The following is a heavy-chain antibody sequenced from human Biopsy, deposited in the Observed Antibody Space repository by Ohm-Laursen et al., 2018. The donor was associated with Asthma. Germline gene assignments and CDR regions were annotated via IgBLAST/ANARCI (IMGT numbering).Heavy chain of an antibody. CDR3: ARTFLFGSPYHAEHYQL. CDR2: IKHDGSEK. Sequence: SLRLSCAASGFTFGDYCMSWVRQVPGQGLEWVANIKHDGSEKNHVDSLKGRFTISKDNAKNLLFLQINSLRAEYTAVYYCARTFLFGSPYHAEHYQLWGQGTLVTVSS. V-gene: IGHV3-7*01. D-gene: IGHD1-26*01. CDR1: GFTFGDYC. J-gene: IGHJ1*01.